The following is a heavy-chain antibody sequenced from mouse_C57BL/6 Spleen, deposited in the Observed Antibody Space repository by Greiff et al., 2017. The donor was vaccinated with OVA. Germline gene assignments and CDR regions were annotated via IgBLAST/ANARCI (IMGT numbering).Heavy chain of an antibody. CDR2: INPGSGGT. CDR3: ARSATVAYFDY. J-gene: IGHJ2*01. CDR1: GYAFTNYL. V-gene: IGHV1-54*01. D-gene: IGHD1-1*01. Sequence: VMLVESGAELVRPGTSVKVSCKASGYAFTNYLIEWVKQRPGQGLEWIGVINPGSGGTNYNEKFKGKATLTADKSSSTAYMQLSSLTSEDSAVYFCARSATVAYFDYWGQGTTLTVSS.